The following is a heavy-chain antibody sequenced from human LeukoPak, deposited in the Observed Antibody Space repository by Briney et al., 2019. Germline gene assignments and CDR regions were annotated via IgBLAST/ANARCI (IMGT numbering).Heavy chain of an antibody. J-gene: IGHJ5*02. D-gene: IGHD2-2*01. Sequence: PGGSLRLSCAASGFTVSSYAMSWVRQAPGKGLEWVSAISGSGGSTYYADSVKGRFTISRDNSKNTLYLQMNSLRAEDTAVYYCAKTFVVVPAALTVGWFDPWGQGTLVTVSS. CDR3: AKTFVVVPAALTVGWFDP. V-gene: IGHV3-23*01. CDR2: ISGSGGST. CDR1: GFTVSSYA.